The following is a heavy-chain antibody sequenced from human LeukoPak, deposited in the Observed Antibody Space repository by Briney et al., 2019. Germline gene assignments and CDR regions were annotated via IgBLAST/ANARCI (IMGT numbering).Heavy chain of an antibody. Sequence: SETLSLTCAVYGGSFSGYYWSWIRQPPGKGLEWIGEINHSGSTNYNPTLKSRVTISVDTSKNQFSLKLSSVTAADKAVYYCARSQQWLGYDAFDIWGQGTMVTVSS. V-gene: IGHV4-34*01. CDR3: ARSQQWLGYDAFDI. J-gene: IGHJ3*02. CDR2: INHSGST. CDR1: GGSFSGYY. D-gene: IGHD6-19*01.